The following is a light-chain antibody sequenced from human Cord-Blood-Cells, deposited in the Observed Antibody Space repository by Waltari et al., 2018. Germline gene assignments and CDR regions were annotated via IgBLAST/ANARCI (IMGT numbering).Light chain of an antibody. CDR3: QQSYSTPST. V-gene: IGKV1-39*01. J-gene: IGKJ1*01. CDR2: AAS. Sequence: IQMTKSTSYLPASVGDRVNITCRASQSISSYLNWSHQKPGNAPKLLIYAASSLQSGVPSRFSGSGSGTEFTLTISSRQPEDFATHYCQQSYSTPSTFGQGTKVEIK. CDR1: QSISSY.